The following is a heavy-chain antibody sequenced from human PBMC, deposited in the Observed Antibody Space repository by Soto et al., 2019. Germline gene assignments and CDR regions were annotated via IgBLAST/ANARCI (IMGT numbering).Heavy chain of an antibody. J-gene: IGHJ5*02. CDR2: ISYDGSNK. CDR3: ARKKQLARSNWFDP. CDR1: GFTFSSYG. V-gene: IGHV3-30*03. D-gene: IGHD6-6*01. Sequence: HPGGSLRLSCAASGFTFSSYGMHWVRQAPGKGLEWVAVISYDGSNKYYADSVKGRFTISRDNSKNTLYLQMNSLRAEDTAVYYCARKKQLARSNWFDPWGQGTLVTVSS.